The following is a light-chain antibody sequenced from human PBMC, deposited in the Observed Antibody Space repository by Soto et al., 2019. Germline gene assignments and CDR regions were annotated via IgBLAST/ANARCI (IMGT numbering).Light chain of an antibody. J-gene: IGLJ3*02. CDR1: SSDVVSYNL. Sequence: QSALTQPASVSGSPGQSITISCTGTSSDVVSYNLVSWYQQHTGKAPKLMIYEGSKRPSGVSNRFSGSKSGNTASLTISGLQAEDEADYYCCSYAGSSTWVFGGGTKLTVL. CDR3: CSYAGSSTWV. CDR2: EGS. V-gene: IGLV2-23*01.